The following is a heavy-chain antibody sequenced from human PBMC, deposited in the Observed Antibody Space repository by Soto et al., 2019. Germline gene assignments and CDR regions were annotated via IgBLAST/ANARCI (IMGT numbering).Heavy chain of an antibody. D-gene: IGHD6-19*01. CDR1: GGTFSSSA. CDR2: IIPIFGTA. CDR3: AREGQWLVRLGGVQYHGMDV. Sequence: QVQLVQSGAEVKKPGSSVKVSCKASGGTFSSSAISWVRQAPGQGLEWMGGIIPIFGTANYAQKFQGRVTITADASAYTAYMELSSLTSEDTAIYFGAREGQWLVRLGGVQYHGMDVWGQGTTVTVSS. V-gene: IGHV1-69*01. J-gene: IGHJ6*02.